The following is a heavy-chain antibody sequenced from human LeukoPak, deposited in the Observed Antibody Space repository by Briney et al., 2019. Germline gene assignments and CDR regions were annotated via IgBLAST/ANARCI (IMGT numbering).Heavy chain of an antibody. D-gene: IGHD5-24*01. CDR1: GGSISSGSYY. Sequence: SGTLSLTCTVSGGSISSGSYYWSWIRQPAGKGLEWIGRIYTSGSTNYNPSLKSRVTISVDTSKNQFSLKLSSVTAADTAVYYCASEMATVYYFDYWGQGTLVTVSS. V-gene: IGHV4-61*02. CDR3: ASEMATVYYFDY. J-gene: IGHJ4*02. CDR2: IYTSGST.